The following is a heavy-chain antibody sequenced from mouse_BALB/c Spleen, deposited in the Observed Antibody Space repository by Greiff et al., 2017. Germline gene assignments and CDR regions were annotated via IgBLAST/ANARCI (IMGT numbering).Heavy chain of an antibody. CDR1: GFNIKDYY. J-gene: IGHJ4*01. CDR2: IDPENGDT. Sequence: EVQLQQSGAELVRSGASVKLSCTASGFNIKDYYMHWVKQRPEQGLEWIGWIDPENGDTEYAPKFQGKATMTADTSSNTAYLQLSSLTSEDTAVYYCNARSDYAMDYWGQGTSVTVSS. CDR3: NARSDYAMDY. V-gene: IGHV14-4*02.